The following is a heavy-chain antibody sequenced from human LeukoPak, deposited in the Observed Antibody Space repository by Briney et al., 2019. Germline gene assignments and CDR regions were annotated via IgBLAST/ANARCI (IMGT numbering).Heavy chain of an antibody. CDR2: ISSSRSSI. J-gene: IGHJ3*02. CDR1: GFTFGNYG. CDR3: ARGGAARPDI. D-gene: IGHD6-6*01. V-gene: IGHV3-48*01. Sequence: AGGSLRLSCVASGFTFGNYGMNWVRQAPGKGLEWVSYISSSRSSIDYADSVRGRFTISRDNARNSLYLQMNSLRVEDTAVYYCARGGAARPDIWGQGTMVTVSS.